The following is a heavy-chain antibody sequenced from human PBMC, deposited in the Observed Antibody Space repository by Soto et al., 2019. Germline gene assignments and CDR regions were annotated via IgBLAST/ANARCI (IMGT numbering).Heavy chain of an antibody. D-gene: IGHD3-3*01. V-gene: IGHV3-23*01. J-gene: IGHJ4*02. CDR3: AKGLHYDFWSGYYRGSDY. CDR1: GFTFSSYA. Sequence: GGSLRLSCAASGFTFSSYAMSWVRQAPGKGLEWVSAISGSGGSTYYADSVKGRFTISRDNSKNTLYLQMNSLRAEDTAVYYCAKGLHYDFWSGYYRGSDYWGQGTLVTVSS. CDR2: ISGSGGST.